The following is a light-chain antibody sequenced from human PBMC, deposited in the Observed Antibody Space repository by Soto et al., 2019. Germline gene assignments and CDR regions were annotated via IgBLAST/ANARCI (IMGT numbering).Light chain of an antibody. CDR2: DAS. J-gene: IGKJ5*01. V-gene: IGKV1-5*01. CDR3: QHRV. Sequence: DIQMTQSPYNLSASVGXXXTITCRASQDISTWLAWYQQRPXKAPHLLIYDASRLQSGVPSRFTGSGSGTEFTLTVSSLQPDDFATYYCQHRVFGPGTRLEIK. CDR1: QDISTW.